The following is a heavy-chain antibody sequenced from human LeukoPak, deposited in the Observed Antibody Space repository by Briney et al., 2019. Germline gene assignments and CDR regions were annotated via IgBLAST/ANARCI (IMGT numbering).Heavy chain of an antibody. V-gene: IGHV4-31*03. Sequence: SQTLSLTCTVSGCSISSGGHYWSWIRQHPGKGLEWIGYIYYSGSTYYNPSLKNRVIISVDTSKSQFSLRLSSVTAADTAVYYCARAPKGMTTVRYYYYYYMDVWGKGTTVTVSS. J-gene: IGHJ6*03. CDR1: GCSISSGGHY. D-gene: IGHD4-11*01. CDR3: ARAPKGMTTVRYYYYYYMDV. CDR2: IYYSGST.